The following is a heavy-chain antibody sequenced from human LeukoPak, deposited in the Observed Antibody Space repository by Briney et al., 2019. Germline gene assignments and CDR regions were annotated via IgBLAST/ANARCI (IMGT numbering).Heavy chain of an antibody. V-gene: IGHV4-59*01. Sequence: SETLSLTCTVSGGSISGYYWTWIRQPPGEALEYIGCIYYTGSTNYNPSLNSRVTISVDTSKNQFALKLSSVTAADTAVYYCARVVGGVGLDYWGQGTLVTVSS. CDR3: ARVVGGVGLDY. D-gene: IGHD3-16*01. J-gene: IGHJ4*02. CDR1: GGSISGYY. CDR2: IYYTGST.